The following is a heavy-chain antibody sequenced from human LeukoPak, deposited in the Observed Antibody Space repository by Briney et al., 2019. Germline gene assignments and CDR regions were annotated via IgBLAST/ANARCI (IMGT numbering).Heavy chain of an antibody. CDR2: IISDGSST. Sequence: PGGSLRLSCAASGFTFSSYWMHWVRQAPGKGLVWVSRIISDGSSTSYADSVKGRFTISRDNAKNTLYLQMNSLRAEDTAVYYCARGGRIAVAGTIDYWGQGTLVTVSS. V-gene: IGHV3-74*01. J-gene: IGHJ4*02. CDR3: ARGGRIAVAGTIDY. CDR1: GFTFSSYW. D-gene: IGHD6-19*01.